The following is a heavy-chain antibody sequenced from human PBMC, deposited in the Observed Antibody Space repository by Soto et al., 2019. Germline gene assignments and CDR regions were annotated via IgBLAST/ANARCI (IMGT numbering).Heavy chain of an antibody. J-gene: IGHJ3*02. CDR1: GYTFTSYG. V-gene: IGHV1-18*01. CDR3: AITYYYDSSGPGTHAFDI. CDR2: IGAYNGNT. Sequence: GASVKVSCKASGYTFTSYGISWVRQAPGQGLEWMGWIGAYNGNTNYAQKLQGRVTMTTDTSTSTAYMELRSLRSDDTAVYYCAITYYYDSSGPGTHAFDIWGQGTMVTVSS. D-gene: IGHD3-22*01.